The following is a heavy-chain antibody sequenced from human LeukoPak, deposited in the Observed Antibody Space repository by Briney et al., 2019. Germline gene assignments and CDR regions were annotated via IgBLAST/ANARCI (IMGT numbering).Heavy chain of an antibody. J-gene: IGHJ5*02. CDR1: GYSFTRYW. V-gene: IGHV5-10-1*01. Sequence: LEESLKISCKGSGYSFTRYWISGVRQMPGKGLEWMGRIDPSDSYTNYSPAFQGHVTISADTYISTAYLQWSSLKASDTAMYYCATHGGYCSSTSCYGIGWFVPWGQGNLVTVSS. CDR3: ATHGGYCSSTSCYGIGWFVP. CDR2: IDPSDSYT. D-gene: IGHD2-2*01.